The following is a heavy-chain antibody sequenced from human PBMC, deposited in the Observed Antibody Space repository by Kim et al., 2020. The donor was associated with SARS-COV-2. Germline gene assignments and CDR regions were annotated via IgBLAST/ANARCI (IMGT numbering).Heavy chain of an antibody. J-gene: IGHJ5*02. CDR2: ISGSGGST. CDR3: AKGGRRVTNNWFDP. V-gene: IGHV3-23*01. D-gene: IGHD2-21*02. CDR1: GFTFSSYA. Sequence: GGSLRLSCAASGFTFSSYAMSWVRQAPGKGLEWVSAISGSGGSTYYADSVKGRFTISRDNSKNTLYLQMNSLRADDTAVYYCAKGGRRVTNNWFDPWGQGTLVTVSS.